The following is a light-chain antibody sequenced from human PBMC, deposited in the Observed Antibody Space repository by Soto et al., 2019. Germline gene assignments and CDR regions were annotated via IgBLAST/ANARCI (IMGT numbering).Light chain of an antibody. CDR2: EGS. J-gene: IGLJ2*01. CDR3: SSYAGSGTSDVV. CDR1: SSDVGSYNL. V-gene: IGLV2-23*01. Sequence: QSALTQPASVSGSPGQSITISCTGTSSDVGSYNLVSWYQQHPGKAPKLMIYEGSKRPSGVSDRFSGSKSGNTASLTISGLQAESEADYYCSSYAGSGTSDVVFGGGPKLTVL.